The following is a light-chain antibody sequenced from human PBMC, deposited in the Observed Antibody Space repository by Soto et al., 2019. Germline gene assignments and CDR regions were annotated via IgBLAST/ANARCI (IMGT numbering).Light chain of an antibody. J-gene: IGLJ1*01. CDR2: DVN. CDR1: SSDVGGYNY. CDR3: SSYTSSSTEV. Sequence: QSVLTQPASVSGSPGQSITSSCTGTSSDVGGYNYVSWYQHHPGKAPKLLIYDVNSRPSGVSDRFSGSKSGNTASLTISGLPAEDEADYYCSSYTSSSTEVFGTGTKLTVL. V-gene: IGLV2-14*03.